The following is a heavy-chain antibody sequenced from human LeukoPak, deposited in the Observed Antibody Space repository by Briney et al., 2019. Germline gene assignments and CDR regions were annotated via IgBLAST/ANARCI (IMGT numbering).Heavy chain of an antibody. CDR3: ARGLYDDILTASYATYFDY. J-gene: IGHJ4*02. Sequence: SETLSLTCAVYGGSFSGYYWGWIRQPPGKGLEWIGEINHGGNTNYNPSLKSRVTISVDTSKDQFSLRLSSVTAADTAVYYWARGLYDDILTASYATYFDYWGQGTLVTVSS. CDR2: INHGGNT. D-gene: IGHD3-9*01. CDR1: GGSFSGYY. V-gene: IGHV4-34*01.